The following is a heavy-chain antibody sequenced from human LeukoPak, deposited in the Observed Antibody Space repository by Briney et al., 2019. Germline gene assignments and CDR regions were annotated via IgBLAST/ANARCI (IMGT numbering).Heavy chain of an antibody. CDR3: ARVVNQLPYS. CDR2: ISSSGGTI. CDR1: GFSFSSYE. Sequence: GGSLRLSCAASGFSFSSYEMNWVRQAPGKGLEWVSYISSSGGTIYYADSVKGRFTISRDNAKNSLFLQMSSLRAEDTAVYYCARVVNQLPYSWGQGALVTVSS. V-gene: IGHV3-48*03. J-gene: IGHJ4*02. D-gene: IGHD2-2*01.